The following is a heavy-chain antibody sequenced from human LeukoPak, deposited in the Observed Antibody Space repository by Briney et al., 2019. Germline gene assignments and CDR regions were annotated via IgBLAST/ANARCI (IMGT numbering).Heavy chain of an antibody. CDR3: AKDWGYGSGTYYTH. CDR2: ISVSGGST. Sequence: GGSLRLSCAASGFTFSSYAMNWVRQAPGKGLEWVSAISVSGGSTYYADSVKGRFTISRDNSKNTLYLQMNSLRAEDTAVYYCAKDWGYGSGTYYTHWGQGTLVTVSS. CDR1: GFTFSSYA. V-gene: IGHV3-23*01. J-gene: IGHJ4*02. D-gene: IGHD3-10*01.